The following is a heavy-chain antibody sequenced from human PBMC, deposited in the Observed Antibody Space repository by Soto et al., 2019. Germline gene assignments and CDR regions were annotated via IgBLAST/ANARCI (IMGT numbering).Heavy chain of an antibody. D-gene: IGHD3-22*01. V-gene: IGHV4-34*01. CDR3: ARGWEAGFSDSSGYYLYYFDY. J-gene: IGHJ4*02. CDR2: INHSGST. Sequence: SETLSLTCAVYGGSFSGYYWSWIRQPPGKGLEWIGEINHSGSTNYNPSLKGRVTISVDTSKNQFSLKLSSVTAADTAVYYCARGWEAGFSDSSGYYLYYFDYWGQGTLVTVSS. CDR1: GGSFSGYY.